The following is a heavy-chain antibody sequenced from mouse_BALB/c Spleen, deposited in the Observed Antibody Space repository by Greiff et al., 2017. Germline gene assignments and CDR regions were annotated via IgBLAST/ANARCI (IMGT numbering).Heavy chain of an antibody. CDR2: ISYDGSN. J-gene: IGHJ3*01. CDR1: GYSITSGYY. CDR3: ARGRFAY. V-gene: IGHV3-6*02. Sequence: EVKLMESGPGLVKPSQSLSLTCSVTGYSITSGYYWNWIRQFPGNKLEWMGYISYDGSNNYNPSLKNRIPITRDTSKNQFFLKLNSVTTEDTATYYCARGRFAYWGQGTLVTVSA.